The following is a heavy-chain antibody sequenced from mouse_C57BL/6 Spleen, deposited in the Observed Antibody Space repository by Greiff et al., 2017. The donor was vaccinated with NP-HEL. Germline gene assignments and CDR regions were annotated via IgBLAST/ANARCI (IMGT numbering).Heavy chain of an antibody. Sequence: QVHVKQPGAELVRPGSSVKLSCKASGYTFTSYWMHWVKQRPIQGLEWIGNIDPSDSETHYNQKFKDKATLTVDKSSSTAYMQLSSLTSEDSAVYYCARDGRTGLFAYWGQGTLVTVSA. CDR1: GYTFTSYW. CDR3: ARDGRTGLFAY. D-gene: IGHD4-1*01. V-gene: IGHV1-52*01. J-gene: IGHJ3*01. CDR2: IDPSDSET.